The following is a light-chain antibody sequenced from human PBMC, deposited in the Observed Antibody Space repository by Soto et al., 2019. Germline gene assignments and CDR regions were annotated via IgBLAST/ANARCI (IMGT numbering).Light chain of an antibody. CDR2: EVR. J-gene: IGLJ2*01. CDR3: SSYTSKSSLI. CDR1: MRDVGAYNL. Sequence: QSALTQPASVSGSPGQSITISCAGTMRDVGAYNLVSWYQQHPGRAPQLIIYEVRNRPSGISFRFSGSKSGNTASLAISGLQAEDEADYYCSSYTSKSSLIFGGGTKVTVL. V-gene: IGLV2-14*01.